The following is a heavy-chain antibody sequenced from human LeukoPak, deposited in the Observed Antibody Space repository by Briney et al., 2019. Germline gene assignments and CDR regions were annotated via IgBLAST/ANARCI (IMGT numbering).Heavy chain of an antibody. V-gene: IGHV1-2*02. CDR1: GYTFTGYY. CDR3: ARLIAAAAGGFDP. Sequence: ASVKVSCKASGYTFTGYYMHWVRQAPRQGLEWMGWINPNSGGTNYAQKFQGRVTMTRDTSISTAYMELSRLRSDDTAVYYCARLIAAAAGGFDPWGQGTLVTVSS. D-gene: IGHD6-13*01. J-gene: IGHJ5*02. CDR2: INPNSGGT.